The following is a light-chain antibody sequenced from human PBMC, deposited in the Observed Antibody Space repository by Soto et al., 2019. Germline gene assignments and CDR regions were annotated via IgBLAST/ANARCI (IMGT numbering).Light chain of an antibody. V-gene: IGLV2-14*01. Sequence: QSVLTQPASVSGSPGQSITISCTGTSGDVDAFDYVSWYQQHPGKAPKLMIFEVSDRPPGVSDRFSGSKSGSTASLTISGLQAEDEAAYFCTSFEGSNNYVSGTGTKVTVL. CDR1: SGDVDAFDY. CDR3: TSFEGSNNYV. CDR2: EVS. J-gene: IGLJ1*01.